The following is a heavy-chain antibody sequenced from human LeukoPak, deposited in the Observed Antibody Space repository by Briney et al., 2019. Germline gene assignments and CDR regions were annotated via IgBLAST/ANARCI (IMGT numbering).Heavy chain of an antibody. J-gene: IGHJ3*02. Sequence: TSETLSLTCTVSGDSISSGPYYWGWIRQPPGKGLEWIGNIYYGDNTYYHPSLKSRVTISIDTSNNQFYLKLSSLTAADTAVYYCARGYSSGWRDGFEIWGQGTMVTVSS. D-gene: IGHD6-19*01. CDR1: GDSISSGPYY. CDR3: ARGYSSGWRDGFEI. CDR2: IYYGDNT. V-gene: IGHV4-39*01.